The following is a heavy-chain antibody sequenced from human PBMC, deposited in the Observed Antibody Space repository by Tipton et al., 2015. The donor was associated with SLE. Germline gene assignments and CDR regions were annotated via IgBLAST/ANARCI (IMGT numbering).Heavy chain of an antibody. V-gene: IGHV3-23*03. CDR3: AREGPSWYFYYYMDV. CDR2: IYTRT. Sequence: SLRLSCEGSGFRFNFYAMSWVRQAPGKGLEWVSIIYTRTYYADSVKGRFTISRDNAKKSLYLQMHSLRAEDTAVYYCAREGPSWYFYYYMDVWGKGTTVTVSS. J-gene: IGHJ6*03. CDR1: GFRFNFYA. D-gene: IGHD2-15*01.